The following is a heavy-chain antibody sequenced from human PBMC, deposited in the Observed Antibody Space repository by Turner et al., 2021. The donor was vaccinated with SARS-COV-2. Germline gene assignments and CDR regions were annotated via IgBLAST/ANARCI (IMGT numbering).Heavy chain of an antibody. V-gene: IGHV3-30-3*01. J-gene: IGHJ3*02. Sequence: QVQLVESGGGVVQPGRSLRLSCAASGFTFSTYAMHWVRQAPGKGLEWGAVISYDGSNKYYADSVKGRFTISRDNSKNTLYLQMNSLRAEDTAVYYCARAGWDLLPFDAFDIWGQGTMVTISS. CDR2: ISYDGSNK. D-gene: IGHD1-26*01. CDR3: ARAGWDLLPFDAFDI. CDR1: GFTFSTYA.